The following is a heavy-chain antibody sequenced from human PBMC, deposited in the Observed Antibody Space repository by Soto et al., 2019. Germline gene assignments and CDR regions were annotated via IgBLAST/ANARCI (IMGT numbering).Heavy chain of an antibody. J-gene: IGHJ4*02. V-gene: IGHV1-69*01. CDR2: IIPIFGTA. D-gene: IGHD6-6*01. CDR1: GGTFSSYA. CDR3: ATYSSIAAL. Sequence: KISCKASGGTFSSYAISWVRQAPGQGLGWMGGIIPIFGTANYAQKFQGRITITADESTSTAYMELSSLRSEDTAVYYCATYSSIAALWGQGTLVTVSS.